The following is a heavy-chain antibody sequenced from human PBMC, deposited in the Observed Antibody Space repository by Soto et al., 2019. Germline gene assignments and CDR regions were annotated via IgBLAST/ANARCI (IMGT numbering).Heavy chain of an antibody. Sequence: EVQLVQSGAEVKKPGESLKISCKGSGYSFTSYWIGWVRQMPGKGLEWMGIIYPGDSDTRYSPFFQGQVTISADKSISTAYLQWSSLKASDTAMYYCARREVTYYYGSGSYYFDYWGQGTLVTVSS. V-gene: IGHV5-51*03. D-gene: IGHD3-10*01. J-gene: IGHJ4*02. CDR3: ARREVTYYYGSGSYYFDY. CDR1: GYSFTSYW. CDR2: IYPGDSDT.